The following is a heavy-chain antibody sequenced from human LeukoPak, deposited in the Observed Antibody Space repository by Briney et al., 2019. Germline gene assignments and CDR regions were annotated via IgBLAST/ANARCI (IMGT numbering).Heavy chain of an antibody. J-gene: IGHJ4*02. CDR1: GFTVSSNY. D-gene: IGHD2-21*02. CDR2: ISYDGGNK. Sequence: GGSLRLSCAASGFTVSSNYMSWVRQAPGKGLEWVAVISYDGGNKYYADSVKGRFTISRDNSKNTLYLQMNSLRAEDTAVYYCARGALGGDSIFLYFDYWGQGTLVTVSS. V-gene: IGHV3-30-3*01. CDR3: ARGALGGDSIFLYFDY.